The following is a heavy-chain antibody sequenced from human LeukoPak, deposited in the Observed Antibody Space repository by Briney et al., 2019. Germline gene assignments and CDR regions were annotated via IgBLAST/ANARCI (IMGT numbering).Heavy chain of an antibody. CDR3: AKDLELYSSSSGADY. CDR2: IWYDGSNK. D-gene: IGHD6-6*01. J-gene: IGHJ4*02. V-gene: IGHV3-33*06. Sequence: GGSLRLSCAASGFTFSSYGMHWVHQAPGKGLEWVAVIWYDGSNKYYADSVKGRFTISRDNSKNTLYLQMNSLRAEDTAVYYCAKDLELYSSSSGADYWGQGTLVTVSS. CDR1: GFTFSSYG.